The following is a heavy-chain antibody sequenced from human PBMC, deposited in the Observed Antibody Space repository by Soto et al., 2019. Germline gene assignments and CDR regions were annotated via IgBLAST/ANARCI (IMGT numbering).Heavy chain of an antibody. J-gene: IGHJ4*02. D-gene: IGHD3-3*01. CDR1: GFTFGDYV. V-gene: IGHV3-49*03. CDR2: IRSKAYSGTT. Sequence: GSLRLSCAASGFTFGDYVMSWFRQAPGKGLEWVGFIRSKAYSGTTEYAASVKGRFTISRDDSKSIAYLQMNSLKTEDTAVYYCTTSDDFWSGPYDYWGQGTLVTVSS. CDR3: TTSDDFWSGPYDY.